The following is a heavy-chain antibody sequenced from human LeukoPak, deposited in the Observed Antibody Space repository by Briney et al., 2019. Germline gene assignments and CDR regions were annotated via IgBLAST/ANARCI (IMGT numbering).Heavy chain of an antibody. CDR3: ARDSPRGLLLWFGFDY. J-gene: IGHJ4*02. CDR2: ISSSSSTI. Sequence: GGSLRLSCAASGFTFSSYSMNWVRQAPGKGLEWVSYISSSSSTIYYADSVKGRFTISRDNAKNPLYLQMNSLRAEDTAVYYCARDSPRGLLLWFGFDYWGQGTLVTVSS. V-gene: IGHV3-48*04. CDR1: GFTFSSYS. D-gene: IGHD3-10*01.